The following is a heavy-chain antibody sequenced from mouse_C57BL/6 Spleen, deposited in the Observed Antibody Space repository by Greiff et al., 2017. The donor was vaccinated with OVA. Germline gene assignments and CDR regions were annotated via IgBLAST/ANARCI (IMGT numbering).Heavy chain of an antibody. CDR2: IDPETGGT. Sequence: VQGVESGAELVRPGASVTLSCKASGYTFTDYEMHWVKQTPVHGLEWIGAIDPETGGTAYNQKFKGKAILTADKSSSTAYMELRSLTSEDSAVYYCTRGGITTVVATKDAMDYWGQGTSVTVSS. V-gene: IGHV1-15*01. CDR1: GYTFTDYE. D-gene: IGHD1-1*01. J-gene: IGHJ4*01. CDR3: TRGGITTVVATKDAMDY.